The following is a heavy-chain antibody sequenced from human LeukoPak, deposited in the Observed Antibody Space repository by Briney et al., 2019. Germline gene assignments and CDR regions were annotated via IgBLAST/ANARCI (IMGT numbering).Heavy chain of an antibody. CDR1: GFTFKMYA. D-gene: IGHD2-21*02. CDR3: AKDRGVTPIPFDY. CDR2: ISGSGDNT. V-gene: IGHV3-23*01. Sequence: PGGSLRLSCVVSGFTFKMYAMTWVRQAPGKGLEWVSAISGSGDNTYYADSVKGRFTISRDISKNRLYLQMNSLRAEDTAIYYCAKDRGVTPIPFDYWGQGTLVTVSS. J-gene: IGHJ4*02.